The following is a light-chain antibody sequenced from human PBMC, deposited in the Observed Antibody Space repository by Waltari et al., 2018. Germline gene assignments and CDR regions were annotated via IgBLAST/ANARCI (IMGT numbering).Light chain of an antibody. Sequence: QSALTQPASVSGSPGQSITIFCTGTSSDVGGYNFVSWYQQNPGKAPKLLIYEVSKRPSGISGRFSGSKSGNTASLTISGLQAEDEAHYHCCSYAATYTLVFGGGTKLTVL. CDR2: EVS. CDR3: CSYAATYTLV. CDR1: SSDVGGYNF. J-gene: IGLJ2*01. V-gene: IGLV2-23*02.